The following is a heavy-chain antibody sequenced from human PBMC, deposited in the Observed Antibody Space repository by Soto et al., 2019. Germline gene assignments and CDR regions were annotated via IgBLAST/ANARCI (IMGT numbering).Heavy chain of an antibody. CDR2: INHSGST. V-gene: IGHV4-34*01. D-gene: IGHD3-3*01. CDR1: GGSFSGYY. CDR3: AKHHLTYYDFWSGYQNRFDP. Sequence: QVQLQQWGAGLLKPSETLSLTCAVYGGSFSGYYWSWIRQPPGKGLEWIGEINHSGSTNYNPSLKSRVTISVDTYKNQFSLKLSSVTAADTAVYYCAKHHLTYYDFWSGYQNRFDPWGQGTLVTVSS. J-gene: IGHJ5*02.